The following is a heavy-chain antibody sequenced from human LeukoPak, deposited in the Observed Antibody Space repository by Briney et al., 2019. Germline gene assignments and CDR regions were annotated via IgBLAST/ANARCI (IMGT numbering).Heavy chain of an antibody. CDR3: ARSYSRVGFDF. CDR1: GFTFSNSW. Sequence: GGSLRLSCAASGFTFSNSWMSWVRQAPGKGLEWVANIKHDGTEQYFVDSVKGRFTISRDNAKNSLFLQMNSLRAEDTAVYYCARSYSRVGFDFWGQGTLVTVSS. J-gene: IGHJ4*02. CDR2: IKHDGTEQ. V-gene: IGHV3-7*04. D-gene: IGHD6-13*01.